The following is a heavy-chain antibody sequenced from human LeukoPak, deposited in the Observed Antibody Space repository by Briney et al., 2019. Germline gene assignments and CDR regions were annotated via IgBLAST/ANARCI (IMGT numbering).Heavy chain of an antibody. CDR1: GYTFTNYY. V-gene: IGHV1-2*02. CDR3: ARELWGLWRGGNDAFDI. J-gene: IGHJ3*02. Sequence: ASVKVSCKASGYTFTNYYMHWVRQAPGQGLEWMGWINPNSGGTNYAQKFQGRVTMTRDTSISTAYMELSRLRSDDTAVYYCARELWGLWRGGNDAFDIWGQGTMVTVSS. CDR2: INPNSGGT. D-gene: IGHD3-10*01.